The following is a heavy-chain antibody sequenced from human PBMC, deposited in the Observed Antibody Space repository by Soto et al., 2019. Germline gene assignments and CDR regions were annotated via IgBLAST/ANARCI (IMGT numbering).Heavy chain of an antibody. Sequence: QVQLVQSGAERKKPGAPVKDSCRPSGYTSTAYYIHWVRQAPGKGLEWMGWVDPNSGGTRDAQNFQGRVNMTRDTSTSTVYMELNWLRSDDTALYYCARDNYGPLDYWGQGTLVTVSS. CDR1: GYTSTAYY. J-gene: IGHJ4*02. CDR3: ARDNYGPLDY. V-gene: IGHV1-2*02. D-gene: IGHD3-10*01. CDR2: VDPNSGGT.